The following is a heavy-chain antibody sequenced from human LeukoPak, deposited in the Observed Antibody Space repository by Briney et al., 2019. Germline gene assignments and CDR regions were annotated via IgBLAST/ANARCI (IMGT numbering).Heavy chain of an antibody. CDR3: ARLNLWFGAFDY. D-gene: IGHD3-10*01. V-gene: IGHV3-66*04. J-gene: IGHJ4*02. CDR2: IYSGGST. Sequence: GGSLRLSCAASGFTVSSNYMSWVRQAPGKGLEWVSVIYSGGSTYYADSVKGRFTISRDNSKNTLYLQMNSLRAENTAVYYCARLNLWFGAFDYWGQGTLVTVSS. CDR1: GFTVSSNY.